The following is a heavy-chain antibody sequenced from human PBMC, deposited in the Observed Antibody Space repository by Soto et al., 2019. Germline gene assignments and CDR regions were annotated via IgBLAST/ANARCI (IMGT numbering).Heavy chain of an antibody. CDR3: ARDSFMITFGGVTPQGAEYYYMDV. D-gene: IGHD3-16*01. J-gene: IGHJ6*03. CDR2: IYSGGST. CDR1: GFTVSSNY. Sequence: PGGSLRLSCAASGFTVSSNYMSWVRQAPGKGLEWVSVIYSGGSTYYADSVKGRFTISRDNSKNTLYLQMNSLRAEDTAVYYCARDSFMITFGGVTPQGAEYYYMDVWGKGTTVTVSS. V-gene: IGHV3-66*01.